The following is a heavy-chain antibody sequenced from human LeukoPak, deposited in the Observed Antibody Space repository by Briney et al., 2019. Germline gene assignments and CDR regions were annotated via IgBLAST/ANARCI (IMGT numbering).Heavy chain of an antibody. V-gene: IGHV3-23*01. Sequence: PGGSLRLSRAASGFTFSSYLISWVRQAPGKGLEWVSTITGSGGSTYYADSVKGRFTISRDNSKNTLYLQMNSLSAEDTALYYCAKRGSCGGDPWNRNFDVWGEGTLVTVSS. D-gene: IGHD2-21*01. J-gene: IGHJ4*02. CDR1: GFTFSSYL. CDR3: AKRGSCGGDPWNRNFDV. CDR2: ITGSGGST.